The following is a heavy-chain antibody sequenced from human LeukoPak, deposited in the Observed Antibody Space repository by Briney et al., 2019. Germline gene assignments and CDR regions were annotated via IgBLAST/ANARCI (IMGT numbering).Heavy chain of an antibody. CDR1: GFTFSSNA. D-gene: IGHD3-3*01. Sequence: PGGSLRLSCAASGFTFSSNAMSWVRQAPGEGLEWVSAISASAGNTYYADSVKGRFTISRDNSKNTLYLQMNSLRAEDTAVYYCAKDYDFWSGYEIDYWGQGTLVTVSS. CDR3: AKDYDFWSGYEIDY. J-gene: IGHJ4*02. V-gene: IGHV3-23*01. CDR2: ISASAGNT.